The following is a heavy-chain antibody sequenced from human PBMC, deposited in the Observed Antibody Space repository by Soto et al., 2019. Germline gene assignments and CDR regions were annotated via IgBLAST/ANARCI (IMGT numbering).Heavy chain of an antibody. CDR2: IYPSDSDT. CDR3: AAAIGVTESAYFHH. Sequence: GESLKLSCKGSGFTSNNNWIAWVRQMPGKGLEWMGIIYPSDSDTRYSPSFQGQVTISADKSISTAYLQWTSLKASDTATYYCAAAIGVTESAYFHHWGQGTRVTVSS. V-gene: IGHV5-51*01. CDR1: GFTSNNNW. J-gene: IGHJ1*01. D-gene: IGHD6-19*01.